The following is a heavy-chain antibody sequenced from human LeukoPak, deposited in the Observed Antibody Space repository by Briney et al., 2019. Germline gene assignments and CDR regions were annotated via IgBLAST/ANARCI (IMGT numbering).Heavy chain of an antibody. CDR3: ARHLITAAAGTLGNYFDY. Sequence: PSETLSLTCTVSVDSICSRSYYWGWIRQPPGKGLEWIGSIFYSGSTYYNPSLERRVTISVDTSKNQFSLKQSSVTAADTAVFYCARHLITAAAGTLGNYFDYWGQGTLVTVSS. J-gene: IGHJ4*02. D-gene: IGHD1-1*01. V-gene: IGHV4-39*01. CDR2: IFYSGST. CDR1: VDSICSRSYY.